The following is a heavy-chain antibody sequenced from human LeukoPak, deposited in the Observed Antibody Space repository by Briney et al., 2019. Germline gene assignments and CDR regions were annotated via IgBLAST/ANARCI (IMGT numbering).Heavy chain of an antibody. CDR1: GGSISSYY. D-gene: IGHD3-22*01. Sequence: SETLSLTCTVSGGSISSYYWGWIRQPPGKGLGWIGSIYYSGSTYYNPSLKSRVTISVDTSKNQFSLKLSSVTAADTAVYYCARQEVYYDSSGYSLYYFDYWGQGTLVTVSS. J-gene: IGHJ4*02. V-gene: IGHV4-39*01. CDR2: IYYSGST. CDR3: ARQEVYYDSSGYSLYYFDY.